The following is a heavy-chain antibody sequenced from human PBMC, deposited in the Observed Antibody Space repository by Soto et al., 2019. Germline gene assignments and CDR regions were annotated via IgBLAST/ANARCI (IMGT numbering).Heavy chain of an antibody. CDR1: GYTLTSYG. V-gene: IGHV1-18*01. CDR3: ASDILRPEVTKSYLNWFDP. CDR2: ISAYNGNT. D-gene: IGHD4-17*01. Sequence: GASVKVSCKASGYTLTSYGISWVRQAPGQGLEWMGWISAYNGNTNYAQKLQGRVTMTTDTSTSTAYMELRSLRSDDTAVYYCASDILRPEVTKSYLNWFDPWGQGNLVTVSS. J-gene: IGHJ5*02.